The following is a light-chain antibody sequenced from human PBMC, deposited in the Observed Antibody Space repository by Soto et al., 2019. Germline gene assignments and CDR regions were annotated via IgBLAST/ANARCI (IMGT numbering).Light chain of an antibody. J-gene: IGKJ5*01. V-gene: IGKV3D-15*01. CDR3: QQYNNWPIT. Sequence: IVMTQSPATLSVSPGERSTLSCRASQSVSRNLAWYQQKPGQAPRLLIYDASTRAADTPARFSGSGSGTKFTLSISSLQSEDFAVYYCQQYNNWPITFGQGTRLEI. CDR2: DAS. CDR1: QSVSRN.